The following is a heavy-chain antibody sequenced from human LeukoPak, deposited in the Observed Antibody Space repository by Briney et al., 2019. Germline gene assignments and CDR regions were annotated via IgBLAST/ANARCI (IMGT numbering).Heavy chain of an antibody. V-gene: IGHV3-7*01. CDR3: ARDNTFCLDY. CDR1: GFTYNSYW. D-gene: IGHD3-3*02. J-gene: IGHJ4*02. CDR2: IKQDGSDL. Sequence: GGSLRLSCAASGFTYNSYWMTWVRQAPGKGLEWVAQIKQDGSDLNYVDSVKGRFTISRDNAKNSLYLQMTSLRAEDTAVYYCARDNTFCLDYWGQGALVTVS.